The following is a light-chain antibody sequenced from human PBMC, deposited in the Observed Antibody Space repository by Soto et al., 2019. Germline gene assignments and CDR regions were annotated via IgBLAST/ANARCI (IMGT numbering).Light chain of an antibody. Sequence: SYELPQPPSVSVAPGQTARITCGGNNMGSKSVHWYQQKPGQAPVLVVYDDSDRPSGIPERFSGSNSGNTATLTISRVEAGDEADYYCQVWDSSSDHYVVFGGGTKLTVL. CDR1: NMGSKS. V-gene: IGLV3-21*02. J-gene: IGLJ2*01. CDR2: DDS. CDR3: QVWDSSSDHYVV.